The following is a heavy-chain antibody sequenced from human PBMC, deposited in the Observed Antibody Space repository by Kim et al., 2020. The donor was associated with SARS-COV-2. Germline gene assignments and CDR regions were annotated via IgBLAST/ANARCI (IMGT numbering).Heavy chain of an antibody. Sequence: TPSLKSRVTISVDTSKNQFSLKLSSVTAADTAVYYCGRGYSSSWYAAFDIWGQGTMVTVSS. CDR3: GRGYSSSWYAAFDI. V-gene: IGHV4-34*01. D-gene: IGHD6-13*01. J-gene: IGHJ3*02.